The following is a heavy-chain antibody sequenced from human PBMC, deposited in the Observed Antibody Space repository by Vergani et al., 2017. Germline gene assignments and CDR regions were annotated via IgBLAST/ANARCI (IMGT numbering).Heavy chain of an antibody. CDR1: GFTFRSYA. CDR3: AELYGDDGFSPF. D-gene: IGHD2-21*01. J-gene: IGHJ4*02. CDR2: ISGQNFRT. V-gene: IGHV3-23*01. Sequence: EVQLLESGGGLVQPGGSLRLSCAASGFTFRSYAMSWVRQAPGKGLEWVSGISGQNFRTHYADSVKGRFTISRDDSKNTVYLQINSLRAEDTAFYYCAELYGDDGFSPFWGQGTLVTVSS.